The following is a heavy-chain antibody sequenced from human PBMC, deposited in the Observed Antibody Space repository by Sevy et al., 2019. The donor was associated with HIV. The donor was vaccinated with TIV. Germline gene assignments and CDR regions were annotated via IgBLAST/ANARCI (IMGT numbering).Heavy chain of an antibody. CDR2: TYTSGNT. D-gene: IGHD3-10*01. CDR1: GGSISSYY. Sequence: SETLSLTCTVSGGSISSYYWSWVRQPAGKGLEWIGCTYTSGNTNYNPSLKSRVTMSVDTSKNQFSLKLSSVTAADTAVYYCARDFITMVRGVKGVYFDFWGHGTLVTVSS. J-gene: IGHJ4*01. CDR3: ARDFITMVRGVKGVYFDF. V-gene: IGHV4-4*07.